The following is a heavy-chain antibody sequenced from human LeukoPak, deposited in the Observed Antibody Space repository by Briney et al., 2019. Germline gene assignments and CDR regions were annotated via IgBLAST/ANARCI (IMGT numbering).Heavy chain of an antibody. CDR2: INHSGRP. CDR1: GGSFSGYY. V-gene: IGHV4-34*01. J-gene: IGHJ4*02. CDR3: ARDERNGAAVDY. Sequence: SETLSLTCAVYGGSFSGYYWSWIRHPPGKGLEWIGEINHSGRPYYNQSLKSRVTISVDTYKNQFSLKLSSVTAADTAVYYCARDERNGAAVDYWGQGTLVTVSS. D-gene: IGHD2-8*01.